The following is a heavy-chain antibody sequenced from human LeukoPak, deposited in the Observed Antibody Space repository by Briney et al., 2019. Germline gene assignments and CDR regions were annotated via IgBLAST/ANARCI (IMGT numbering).Heavy chain of an antibody. CDR2: ISGSGGST. D-gene: IGHD6-25*01. Sequence: GGTLRLSCAASGFTFSSYGMSWVRQAPGKGLEWVSAISGSGGSTYYADSVKGRFTISRDNAKNTLYLQMNSLRAEDTAVYYCARGHRSGYYYYYYYMDVWGKGTTVTVSS. J-gene: IGHJ6*03. CDR1: GFTFSSYG. V-gene: IGHV3-23*01. CDR3: ARGHRSGYYYYYYYMDV.